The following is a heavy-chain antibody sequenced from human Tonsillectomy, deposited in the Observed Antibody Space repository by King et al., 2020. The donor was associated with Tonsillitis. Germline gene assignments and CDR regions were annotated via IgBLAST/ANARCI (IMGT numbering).Heavy chain of an antibody. CDR1: GYTFTGYY. Sequence: VQLVESGAEVKKPGASVKVSCKASGYTFTGYYIHWVRQAPGQGLEWMGWINPNSGGTNYAQKFQGRVTMTRDTSITTDYMELSRLRSDDTAVYYCARSGVRRGDSYPYNWFDPWGQGTLVTVSS. D-gene: IGHD5-18*01. CDR3: ARSGVRRGDSYPYNWFDP. J-gene: IGHJ5*02. CDR2: INPNSGGT. V-gene: IGHV1-2*02.